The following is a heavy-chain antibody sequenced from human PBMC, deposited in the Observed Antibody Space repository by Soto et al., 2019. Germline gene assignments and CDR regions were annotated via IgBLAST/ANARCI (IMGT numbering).Heavy chain of an antibody. J-gene: IGHJ6*02. CDR2: IWYDATNK. CDR1: GFSFSSYG. D-gene: IGHD6-19*01. Sequence: GGSLRLSCEASGFSFSSYGMYWVRQAPGKGLEWVAIIWYDATNKYYEDSVKGRFTISRDNSKNTLYLQMNSLRAEDTAMYYCARDTRIYSSGWYNYYGMDVWGPGTTVTVSS. CDR3: ARDTRIYSSGWYNYYGMDV. V-gene: IGHV3-33*07.